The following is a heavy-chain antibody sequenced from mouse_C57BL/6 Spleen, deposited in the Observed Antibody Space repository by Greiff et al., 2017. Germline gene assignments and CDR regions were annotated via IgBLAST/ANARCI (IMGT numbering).Heavy chain of an antibody. V-gene: IGHV1-82*01. CDR1: GYAFSSSW. Sequence: QVQLQQSGPELVKPGASVKISCKASGYAFSSSWMNWVKQRPGTGLEWIGRIYPGDGDTNYNGKFKGKATLTADKSSSTAYMQLSSLTSEDSAVYFCARLDDYEDAMDYWGQETSVTVSS. J-gene: IGHJ4*01. CDR2: IYPGDGDT. D-gene: IGHD2-4*01. CDR3: ARLDDYEDAMDY.